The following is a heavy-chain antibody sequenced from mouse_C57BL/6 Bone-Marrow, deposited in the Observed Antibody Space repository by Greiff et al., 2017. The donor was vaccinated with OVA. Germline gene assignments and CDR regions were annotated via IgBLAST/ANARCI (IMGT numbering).Heavy chain of an antibody. CDR1: GYTFTNYW. V-gene: IGHV1-63*01. J-gene: IGHJ3*01. CDR3: ARSRRNHYAFAY. D-gene: IGHD1-2*01. CDR2: IYPGGGYT. Sequence: VQLQQSGAELVRPGTSVKMSCKASGYTFTNYWIGWAKQMPGHGLEWIGDIYPGGGYTNYNEKFKGKATLTADKASSTAYMQFSSLTSEDSAIYYCARSRRNHYAFAYWGQGTLVTVSA.